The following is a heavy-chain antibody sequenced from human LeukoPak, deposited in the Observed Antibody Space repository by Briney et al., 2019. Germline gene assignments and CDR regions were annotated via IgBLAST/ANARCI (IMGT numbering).Heavy chain of an antibody. CDR2: INSDGSST. D-gene: IGHD5-24*01. CDR1: GFTFSSYW. J-gene: IGHJ3*02. CDR3: AREEMANDAFDI. Sequence: GGSLRLSCAASGFTFSSYWMHWVRHAPGKGLVWVSRINSDGSSTSYADSVKGRFTISRDNAKNTLYLQMNSLRAEDTAVYYCAREEMANDAFDIWGQGQWSPSLQ. V-gene: IGHV3-74*01.